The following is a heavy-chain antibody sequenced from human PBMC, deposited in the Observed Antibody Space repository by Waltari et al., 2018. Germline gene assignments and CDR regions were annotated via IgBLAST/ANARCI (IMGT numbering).Heavy chain of an antibody. J-gene: IGHJ5*02. CDR3: AREYRRTAWFDP. CDR2: INPNSGGT. CDR1: GYIFSGYY. D-gene: IGHD1-26*01. Sequence: QVQLVQSGAEVKKPGASVKVSCKASGYIFSGYYMRWVRQAPGQGLEWMGWINPNSGGTNYAQKFLGRVTMTRDTSISTTYMELRRLRSDDTAVYYCAREYRRTAWFDPWGQGTLVTVSS. V-gene: IGHV1-2*02.